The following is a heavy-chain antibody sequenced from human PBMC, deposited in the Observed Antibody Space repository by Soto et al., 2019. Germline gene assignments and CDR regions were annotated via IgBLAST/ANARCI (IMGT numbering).Heavy chain of an antibody. CDR1: GFTFSSYG. J-gene: IGHJ4*02. CDR2: ISYDGSNK. Sequence: QVQLVESGGGVVQPGRSLRLSCAASGFTFSSYGMHWVRQAPGKGLEWVAVISYDGSNKYYADSVKGRFIISRDNSKNTLYLQMNSLRAEDTAVYYCAKDPGDYWGQGTLVTVSS. V-gene: IGHV3-30*18. CDR3: AKDPGDY.